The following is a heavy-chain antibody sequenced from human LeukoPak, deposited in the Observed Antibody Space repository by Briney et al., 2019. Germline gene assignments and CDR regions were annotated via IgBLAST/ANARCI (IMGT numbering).Heavy chain of an antibody. Sequence: SVKVSCKASGGTFISYAISWVRQAPGQGLEWMGGIIPIFGTANYAQKFQGRVTITADESTSTAYMELSSLRSEDTAVYHCARDPDDYVWGSYRRGAFDIWGQGTLITVSS. J-gene: IGHJ4*02. CDR1: GGTFISYA. CDR3: ARDPDDYVWGSYRRGAFDI. CDR2: IIPIFGTA. D-gene: IGHD3-16*02. V-gene: IGHV1-69*13.